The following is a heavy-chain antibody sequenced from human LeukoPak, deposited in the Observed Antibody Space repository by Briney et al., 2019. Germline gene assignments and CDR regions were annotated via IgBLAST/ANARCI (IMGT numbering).Heavy chain of an antibody. D-gene: IGHD2-2*01. J-gene: IGHJ4*02. V-gene: IGHV3-7*01. CDR2: IKEDGSEK. CDR1: GFTFSSYW. CDR3: ARDVRYTYAPVDY. Sequence: GGSLRLSCAASGFTFSSYWMSWVRQAPGKGLERVANIKEDGSEKYYVDSVKGRFTISRDNAKNSLYLQMNSLRAEDTAVYYCARDVRYTYAPVDYWGQGTLVTVSS.